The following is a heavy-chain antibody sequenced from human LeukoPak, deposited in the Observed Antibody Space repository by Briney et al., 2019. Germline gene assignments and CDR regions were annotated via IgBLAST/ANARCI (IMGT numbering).Heavy chain of an antibody. CDR3: AKDLGAYYDFWSGYYVDYYYGMDV. Sequence: GRSLRLSCAASGFTFDDYAMHWVRQAPGKGLEWVSGISWNGGSIGYADSVKGRFTISRDNAKNSLYLQMNSLRAEDTALYYCAKDLGAYYDFWSGYYVDYYYGMDVWGQGTTVTVSS. D-gene: IGHD3-3*01. V-gene: IGHV3-9*01. CDR2: ISWNGGSI. J-gene: IGHJ6*02. CDR1: GFTFDDYA.